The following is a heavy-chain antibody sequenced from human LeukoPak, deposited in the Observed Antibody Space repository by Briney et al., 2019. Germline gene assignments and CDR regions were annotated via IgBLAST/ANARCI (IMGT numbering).Heavy chain of an antibody. CDR3: ARGRPMVRGVIIPYYYYMDV. CDR2: MNPNSGNT. V-gene: IGHV1-8*03. CDR1: GYTFTSYD. D-gene: IGHD3-10*01. J-gene: IGHJ6*03. Sequence: ASVKVSCKASGYTFTSYDINWVRQATGHGLEWMGWMNPNSGNTGYAQKFHGRVTITRNTSISTAYMELSSLRSEDTAVYYCARGRPMVRGVIIPYYYYMDVWGKGTTVTVSS.